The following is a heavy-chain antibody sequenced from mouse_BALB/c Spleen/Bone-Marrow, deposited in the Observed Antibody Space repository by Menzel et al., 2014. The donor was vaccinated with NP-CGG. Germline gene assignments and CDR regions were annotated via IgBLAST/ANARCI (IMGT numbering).Heavy chain of an antibody. V-gene: IGHV1-69*02. Sequence: VQGVESGAELVRPGASVKLSCKASGYIFTSYWINWVKQRPGEGLEWIGNIYPSDNYTNYNQKFKDKATFTVDKSSSTAYMQLSSPTSGDSAVYYCTRTYEYFDYWGQGTTLTVSS. CDR3: TRTYEYFDY. CDR2: IYPSDNYT. J-gene: IGHJ2*01. CDR1: GYIFTSYW. D-gene: IGHD2-3*01.